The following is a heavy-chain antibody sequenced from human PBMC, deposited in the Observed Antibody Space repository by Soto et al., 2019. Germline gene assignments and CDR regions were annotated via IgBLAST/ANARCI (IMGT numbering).Heavy chain of an antibody. D-gene: IGHD3-10*01. Sequence: TSETLSLTCTVSGGSISSYYWSWIRQPAGKGLEWVGAVHYSGSANYRSSLQSRVTISVDTSQNQFSLRLRSVTAADTAVYYCARHRWGSGSYSGLLDFWGQGALVTVSS. V-gene: IGHV4-59*08. CDR3: ARHRWGSGSYSGLLDF. CDR2: VHYSGSA. CDR1: GGSISSYY. J-gene: IGHJ4*02.